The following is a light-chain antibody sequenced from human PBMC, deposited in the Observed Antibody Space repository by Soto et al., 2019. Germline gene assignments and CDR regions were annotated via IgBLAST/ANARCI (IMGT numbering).Light chain of an antibody. CDR3: QQSYSSPQMYT. CDR1: QRISNS. J-gene: IGKJ2*01. Sequence: DIQMTQSPSSLSASVGDRVTITCRASQRISNSLNWYQQKPGKAPDLLIYAASNLQSGVPSRFSGSGSGTDFTLTTSSLQPEDFATYYCQQSYSSPQMYTFGQGTKLEIK. V-gene: IGKV1-39*01. CDR2: AAS.